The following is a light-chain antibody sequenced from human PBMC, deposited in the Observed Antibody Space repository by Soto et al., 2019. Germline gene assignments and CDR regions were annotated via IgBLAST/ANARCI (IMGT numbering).Light chain of an antibody. CDR2: DVT. CDR3: SSYRSGGTFV. CDR1: GSDIGAYNY. V-gene: IGLV2-11*01. Sequence: QSALTQPRSVSGSPGQSVTISCTGTGSDIGAYNYVSWYQQYPGKAPQVVIYDVTERPSGVPARFSGSKSGNTASLTISGLQAEDEADYYCSSYRSGGTFVFGSGTKLTVL. J-gene: IGLJ1*01.